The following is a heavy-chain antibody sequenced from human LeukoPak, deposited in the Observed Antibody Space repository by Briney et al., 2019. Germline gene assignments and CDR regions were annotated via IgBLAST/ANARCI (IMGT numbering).Heavy chain of an antibody. D-gene: IGHD3-22*01. V-gene: IGHV6-1*01. CDR1: GDSVSSNSAA. J-gene: IGHJ3*02. CDR2: TYYRSKWYN. Sequence: SQTLSLTCAISGDSVSSNSAAWNWIRQSPSRGLEWLGRTYYRSKWYNDYAVSVKSRITINPDTSKNQFSLQLNSVTPEDTAVYYCARDLGDSSGYYLEGAAFDIWGQGTMVTVSS. CDR3: ARDLGDSSGYYLEGAAFDI.